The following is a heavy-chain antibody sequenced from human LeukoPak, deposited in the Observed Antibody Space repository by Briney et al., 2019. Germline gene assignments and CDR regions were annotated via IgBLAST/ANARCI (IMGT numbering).Heavy chain of an antibody. Sequence: SETLSLTCAVYGGSFSGYYWSWIRQPPGKGLEWIGEINHSGSTNYNPSLKSRVTISVDTSKNQFSLKLNSVTAADTAVYYCARGRGSSGYSRLLRHFQHWGQGTLVTVSS. CDR2: INHSGST. D-gene: IGHD3-22*01. CDR1: GGSFSGYY. CDR3: ARGRGSSGYSRLLRHFQH. J-gene: IGHJ1*01. V-gene: IGHV4-34*01.